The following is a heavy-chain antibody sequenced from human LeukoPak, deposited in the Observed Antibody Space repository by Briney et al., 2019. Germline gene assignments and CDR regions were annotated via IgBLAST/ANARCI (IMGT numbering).Heavy chain of an antibody. CDR2: ISGSGGST. CDR3: AKVFPVMVVPAAPLDY. D-gene: IGHD2-2*01. CDR1: GFTFSSYG. J-gene: IGHJ4*02. Sequence: PGGSLRLSCAASGFTFSSYGMSWVRQAPGKGLEWVSAISGSGGSTYYADSVKGRFTISRDNSKNTLYLQMNSLRAEDTAVYYCAKVFPVMVVPAAPLDYWGQGTLVTVSS. V-gene: IGHV3-23*01.